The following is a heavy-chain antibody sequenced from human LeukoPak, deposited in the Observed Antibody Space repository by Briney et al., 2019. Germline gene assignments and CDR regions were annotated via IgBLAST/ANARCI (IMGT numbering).Heavy chain of an antibody. CDR1: GFTFSSDG. CDR2: ISASGGGT. D-gene: IGHD1-7*01. V-gene: IGHV3-23*01. CDR3: AKNLLGSENYSWYFDF. Sequence: PGGSLRLSCAASGFTFSSDGMSWVRQAPGKGLEWVSSISASGGGTVYADSVKGRVTISRDNSKNMLYLQMNSLRADDTAVYSCAKNLLGSENYSWYFDFWGRGTLVTVSS. J-gene: IGHJ2*01.